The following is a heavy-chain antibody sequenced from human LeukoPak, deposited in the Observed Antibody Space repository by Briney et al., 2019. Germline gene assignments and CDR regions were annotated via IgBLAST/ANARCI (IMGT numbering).Heavy chain of an antibody. V-gene: IGHV3-7*01. CDR3: ARAAGGYSGHDPLDAFDI. CDR1: GFTFSNAW. J-gene: IGHJ3*02. Sequence: HPGGSLRLSCAASGFTFSNAWMSWVRQAPGKGLEWVANIKQDGSEKYYVDSVKGRFTISRDNAKNSLYLQMNSLRAEDTAVYYYARAAGGYSGHDPLDAFDIWSQGTMVTVSS. CDR2: IKQDGSEK. D-gene: IGHD5-12*01.